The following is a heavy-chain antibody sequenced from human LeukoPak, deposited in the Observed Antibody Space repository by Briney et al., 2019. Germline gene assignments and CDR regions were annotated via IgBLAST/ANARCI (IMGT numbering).Heavy chain of an antibody. CDR1: GYTFTSYG. V-gene: IGHV1-18*01. J-gene: IGHJ6*02. D-gene: IGHD6-13*01. CDR2: ISAYNGNT. Sequence: ASVKVSCKASGYTFTSYGISWVRQAPGQGLEWMGWISAYNGNTNYAQKLQGRVTMTTDTSTSTAYMELRSPRSDDTAVYYCARDGLGFGSAGTPRYYYGMDVWGQGTTVTVSS. CDR3: ARDGLGFGSAGTPRYYYGMDV.